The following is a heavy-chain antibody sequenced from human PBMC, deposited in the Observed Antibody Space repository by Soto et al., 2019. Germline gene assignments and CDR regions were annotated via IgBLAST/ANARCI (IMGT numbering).Heavy chain of an antibody. CDR1: GYTFTSYY. CDR2: INPSGGST. Sequence: ASVKVSCKASGYTFTSYYMHWVRQAPGQGLEWMGIINPSGGSTSYAQKFQGRVTMTRDTSTSTVYMELSSLRSEDTAVYYCAAVGELPLHYYYYGMDVWGQGTTVTVSS. CDR3: AAVGELPLHYYYYGMDV. D-gene: IGHD1-26*01. J-gene: IGHJ6*02. V-gene: IGHV1-46*01.